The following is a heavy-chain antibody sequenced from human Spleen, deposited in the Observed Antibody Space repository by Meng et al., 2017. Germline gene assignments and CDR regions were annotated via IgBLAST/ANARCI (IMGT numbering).Heavy chain of an antibody. CDR2: ISYDSINK. D-gene: IGHD3-3*01. CDR3: AGRGDFGVVVYGMDV. V-gene: IGHV3-30*01. J-gene: IGHJ6*02. CDR1: GFTFSTYA. Sequence: GESLKISCAASGFTFSTYAMHWVRQAPGKGLEWVAVISYDSINKYYVDSVKGRFTISRDNSKNALYLEMNSLRADDTAVYYCAGRGDFGVVVYGMDVWGQGTTVTVSS.